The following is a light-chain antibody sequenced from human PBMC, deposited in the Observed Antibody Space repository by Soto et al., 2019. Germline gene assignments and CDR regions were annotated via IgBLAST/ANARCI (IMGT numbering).Light chain of an antibody. CDR2: ETT. V-gene: IGLV2-23*01. CDR1: SGDVGNYNL. CDR3: SSYAGESTYV. J-gene: IGLJ2*01. Sequence: QSALTQPASVSGSPGQSITISCDGSSGDVGNYNLVSWYKQLPGESPRLIIYETTKRPSGISSRFSGAKSGVSASLTISGLQVEDEADYYCSSYAGESTYVFGGGTKLTVL.